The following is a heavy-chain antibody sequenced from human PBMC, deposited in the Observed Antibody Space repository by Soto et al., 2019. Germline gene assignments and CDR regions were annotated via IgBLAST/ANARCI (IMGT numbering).Heavy chain of an antibody. V-gene: IGHV3-33*01. CDR1: GFTFSSYG. J-gene: IGHJ6*02. D-gene: IGHD3-3*01. Sequence: QVQLVESGGGVVQPGRSLRLSCAASGFTFSSYGMHWVRQAPGKGLEWVAVIWYDGSNKYYADSVKGRFTISRDNSKNTLYQQMTSLRAEDTAVYYCARDSHDFWSSYGMDVWGQGTTVTVSS. CDR3: ARDSHDFWSSYGMDV. CDR2: IWYDGSNK.